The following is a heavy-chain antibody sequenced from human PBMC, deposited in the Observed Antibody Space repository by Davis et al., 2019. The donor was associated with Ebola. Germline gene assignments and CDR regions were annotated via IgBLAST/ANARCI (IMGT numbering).Heavy chain of an antibody. J-gene: IGHJ4*02. CDR1: GFTFSSYW. CDR3: SSWLLSHFDY. CDR2: IDGPTSNT. D-gene: IGHD3-3*01. V-gene: IGHV3-23*01. Sequence: GESLKISCAASGFTFSSYWMHWVRQAPGKGLEWVSTIDGPTSNTHYGDSVKGRFTISRDNSKNTLFLQMNDLRAEDTAVYYCSSWLLSHFDYWGQGTLVTVSS.